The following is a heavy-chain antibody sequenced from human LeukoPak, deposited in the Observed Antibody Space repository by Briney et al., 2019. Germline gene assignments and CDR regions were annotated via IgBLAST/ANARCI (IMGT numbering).Heavy chain of an antibody. V-gene: IGHV3-23*01. D-gene: IGHD3-3*01. CDR3: AKHKYYDFWGGYYTSAQYYDYGMDV. Sequence: GGSLRLSCAASGFTFSSYAMSWVRPAPGKGLEWVSAISGSGGSTYYADSVKGRFTISRDNSKNTLYLQMNSLRAEDTAVYYCAKHKYYDFWGGYYTSAQYYDYGMDVWGQGTTVTVSS. CDR2: ISGSGGST. CDR1: GFTFSSYA. J-gene: IGHJ6*02.